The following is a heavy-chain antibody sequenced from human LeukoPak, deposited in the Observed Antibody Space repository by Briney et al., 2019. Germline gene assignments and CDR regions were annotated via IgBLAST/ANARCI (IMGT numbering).Heavy chain of an antibody. CDR2: ISDSGGST. J-gene: IGHJ4*02. CDR3: AKRGVVIRVILVGFNKEAYYFES. Sequence: GGSLRLSCAVSGITLSNYGMSWVRQAPGKGLEWVAGISDSGGSTNYADSVKGRFTISRDNPKNTLYLQMNSLRAEDTAVYFCAKRGVVIRVILVGFNKEAYYFESWGQGALVPVSS. D-gene: IGHD3/OR15-3a*01. V-gene: IGHV3-23*01. CDR1: GITLSNYG.